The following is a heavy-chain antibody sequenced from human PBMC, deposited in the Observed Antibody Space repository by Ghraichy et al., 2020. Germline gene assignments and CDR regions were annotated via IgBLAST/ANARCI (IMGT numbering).Heavy chain of an antibody. J-gene: IGHJ6*02. V-gene: IGHV3-66*01. CDR2: IYSGGST. CDR1: GFTVSSNY. CDR3: ARDLSQYGLDV. Sequence: GGSLRLSCAASGFTVSSNYMSWVRQAPGKGLEWVSVIYSGGSTYYADSVKGRFTISRDNSKNTLYLQMNSLRADDTAVYYCARDLSQYGLDVWGQGTTVTVSS.